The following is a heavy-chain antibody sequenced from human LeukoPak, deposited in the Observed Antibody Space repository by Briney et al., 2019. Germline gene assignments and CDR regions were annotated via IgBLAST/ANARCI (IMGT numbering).Heavy chain of an antibody. Sequence: ASVEVSCKASGGTFSSYAISWVRQAPGQGLEWMGGIIPMFGTANYAQEFQGRVTIITDESTSTAYMELSSLRSEDTAVYYCARDGGFTMIVLIFDYWGQGTLVTVSS. CDR1: GGTFSSYA. V-gene: IGHV1-69*05. CDR2: IIPMFGTA. CDR3: ARDGGFTMIVLIFDY. D-gene: IGHD3-22*01. J-gene: IGHJ4*02.